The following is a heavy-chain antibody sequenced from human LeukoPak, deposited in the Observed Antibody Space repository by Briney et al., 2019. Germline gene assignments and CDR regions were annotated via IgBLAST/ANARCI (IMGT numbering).Heavy chain of an antibody. V-gene: IGHV3-23*01. CDR1: GFTFNNYA. J-gene: IGHJ6*02. CDR3: ARESSDVDDSYTRVGYYGMDV. D-gene: IGHD2-2*02. CDR2: VSGSGTAT. Sequence: PGGSLRLSCAGSGFTFNNYAMSWVRQAPGKGLEWVSAVSGSGTATFYADSVKGRFTISRDNSKNTLYLQMNSLRAEDTAVYYCARESSDVDDSYTRVGYYGMDVWGQGTTVTVSS.